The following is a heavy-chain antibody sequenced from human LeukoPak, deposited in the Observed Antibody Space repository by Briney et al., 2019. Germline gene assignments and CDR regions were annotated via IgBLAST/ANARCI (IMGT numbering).Heavy chain of an antibody. V-gene: IGHV1-46*01. Sequence: ASVKVSCKASGYTFTSYYMHWVRQAPGQGLEWMGIINPSGGSTNYAQKFQGRVTLTRDTSISTAYMELRRLRSDDTAVYYCARLGYITGSDYWGQGTLVTVSS. J-gene: IGHJ4*02. CDR3: ARLGYITGSDY. D-gene: IGHD3-9*01. CDR1: GYTFTSYY. CDR2: INPSGGST.